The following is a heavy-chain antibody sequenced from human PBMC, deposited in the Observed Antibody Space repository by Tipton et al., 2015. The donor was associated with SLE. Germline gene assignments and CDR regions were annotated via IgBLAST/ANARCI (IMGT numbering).Heavy chain of an antibody. V-gene: IGHV4-30-4*01. Sequence: TLSLTCTVSGGSISSSRYYWSWIRQPPGKGLEWIGYIYYSGSTYYNPSLKSRVTISVDTSKNQFSLKLSSVTAADTAVYSCASGAMTTVVTRWFDPWGQGTLVTVSS. J-gene: IGHJ5*02. CDR2: IYYSGST. CDR1: GGSISSSRYY. CDR3: ASGAMTTVVTRWFDP. D-gene: IGHD4-23*01.